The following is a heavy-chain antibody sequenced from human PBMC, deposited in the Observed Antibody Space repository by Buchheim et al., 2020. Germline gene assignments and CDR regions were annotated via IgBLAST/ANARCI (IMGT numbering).Heavy chain of an antibody. V-gene: IGHV4-34*01. CDR2: INHSGST. CDR3: ARGTRRDGYNYYYYYGMDV. J-gene: IGHJ6*02. D-gene: IGHD5-24*01. CDR1: GGSFSGYY. Sequence: QVQLQQWGAGLLKPSETLSLTCAVYGGSFSGYYWSWIRQPPGKGLEWIGEINHSGSTNYNPSLKSRVTISVDTSKKQFSLKLSSVTAADTAVYYCARGTRRDGYNYYYYYGMDVWGQGTT.